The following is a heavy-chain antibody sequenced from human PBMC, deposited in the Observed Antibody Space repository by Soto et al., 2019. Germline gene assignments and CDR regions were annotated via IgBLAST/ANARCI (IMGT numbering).Heavy chain of an antibody. D-gene: IGHD3-16*01. CDR3: ARGGGNFDY. CDR2: IYRDGST. V-gene: IGHV3-53*01. J-gene: IGHJ4*02. Sequence: GGSLRLSCAASGFAVSTNYMTWVRQAPGRGLEWVSLIYRDGSTFYADSVKGRFTISRDSSKNTLYLQMESLRAEDTAVYYCARGGGNFDYWGQGTLVTVSS. CDR1: GFAVSTNY.